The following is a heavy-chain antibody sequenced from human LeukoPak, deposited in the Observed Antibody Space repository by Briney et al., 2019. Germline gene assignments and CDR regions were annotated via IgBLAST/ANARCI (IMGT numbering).Heavy chain of an antibody. CDR1: GFTFSSYA. D-gene: IGHD6-6*01. V-gene: IGHV3-23*01. CDR2: ISGSGGST. Sequence: GGSLRLSCAASGFTFSSYAMNWVRQAPGKGLEWVSAISGSGGSTYYADSVKGRFTISRDNSKYTLYLQMNSLRAEDTAVYYCAKDREYSSSVSGYWGQGTLVTVSS. CDR3: AKDREYSSSVSGY. J-gene: IGHJ4*02.